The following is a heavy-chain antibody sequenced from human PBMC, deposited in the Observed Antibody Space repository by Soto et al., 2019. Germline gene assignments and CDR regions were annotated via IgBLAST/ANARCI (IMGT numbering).Heavy chain of an antibody. CDR1: GFTFSSYG. CDR2: ISYDGSNK. Sequence: GWSLRLSCAAAGFTFSSYGMHWVRQAPGKGLEWVAVISYDGSNKYYADSVKGRFTISRDNSKNTLYLQMNSLRAEDTPVYYCAKVGSGYWGQGTLVTVSS. CDR3: AKVGSGY. J-gene: IGHJ4*02. V-gene: IGHV3-30*18.